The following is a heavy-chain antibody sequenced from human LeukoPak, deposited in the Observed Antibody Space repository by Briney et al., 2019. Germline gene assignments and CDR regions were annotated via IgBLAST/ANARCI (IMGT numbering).Heavy chain of an antibody. Sequence: GGSLRLSCAASGFTFSDYYMSWVRQAPGKGLEWVSSISGSGGRTYYADSVKGRFTISRDNSKNTLYLQMNSLRAEDTAVYYCAKGVLRYFDWLAFDIWGQGTMVTVSS. V-gene: IGHV3-23*01. J-gene: IGHJ3*02. CDR1: GFTFSDYY. D-gene: IGHD3-9*01. CDR3: AKGVLRYFDWLAFDI. CDR2: ISGSGGRT.